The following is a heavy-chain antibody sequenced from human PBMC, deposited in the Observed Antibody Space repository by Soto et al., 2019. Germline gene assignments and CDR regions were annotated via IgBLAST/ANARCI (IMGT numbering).Heavy chain of an antibody. V-gene: IGHV4-59*08. CDR1: GGSISSYY. CDR2: IYYSGST. D-gene: IGHD1-26*01. CDR3: ARRYGSAIDY. J-gene: IGHJ4*02. Sequence: SETLPLTYTVSGGSISSYYWSWIRQPPGKGLEWIGYIYYSGSTNYNPSLKSRVTISVDTSKNQFSLKLSSVTAADTAVYYCARRYGSAIDYWGQGTLVTVSS.